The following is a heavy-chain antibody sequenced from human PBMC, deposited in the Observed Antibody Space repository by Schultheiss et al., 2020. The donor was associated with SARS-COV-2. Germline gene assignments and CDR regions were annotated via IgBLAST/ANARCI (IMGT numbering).Heavy chain of an antibody. V-gene: IGHV4-34*01. J-gene: IGHJ6*03. CDR3: ARGGRCCSSTSCYPYYYYYRDV. CDR2: INHSGST. D-gene: IGHD2-2*01. Sequence: SETLSLTCAVYGGSFSGYYWSWIRQPPGKGLEWIGEINHSGSTNYNPSLKSRVTISVGTSKNQFSLKLSFVTAADTAVYYCARGGRCCSSTSCYPYYYYYRDVWGKGTTVTGSS. CDR1: GGSFSGYY.